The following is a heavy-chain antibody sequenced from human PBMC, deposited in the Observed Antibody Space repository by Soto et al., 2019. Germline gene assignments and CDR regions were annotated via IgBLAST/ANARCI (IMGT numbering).Heavy chain of an antibody. J-gene: IGHJ4*02. Sequence: QVQLVQSGAEVKKPGASVKVSCKASGYTFTSYGISWVRQAPGQGLEWMGWINAYNGNTNDAQNLSGRLPMTTDTSTSTAYMELMTLRSDDTAVYYCARDWFGVDYWGQGTLVTVSS. CDR3: ARDWFGVDY. D-gene: IGHD3-16*01. CDR2: INAYNGNT. CDR1: GYTFTSYG. V-gene: IGHV1-18*01.